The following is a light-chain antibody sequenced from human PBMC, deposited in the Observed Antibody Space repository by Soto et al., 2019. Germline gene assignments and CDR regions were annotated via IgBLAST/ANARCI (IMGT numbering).Light chain of an antibody. J-gene: IGKJ1*01. CDR3: HQFASSLT. CDR2: GAS. CDR1: QSFSSSY. Sequence: EIVLTQSPGTLSLSPGERATLSCRASQSFSSSYFAWYQQKPGQAPRLLIYGASSRATGIPGRFSGSASGTDFTLTISRLEPEDFAVYFCHQFASSLTFGQGTKVEIK. V-gene: IGKV3-20*01.